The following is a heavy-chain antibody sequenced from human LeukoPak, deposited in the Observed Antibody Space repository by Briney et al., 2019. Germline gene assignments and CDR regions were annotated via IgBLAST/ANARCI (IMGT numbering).Heavy chain of an antibody. Sequence: PSETLSLTCTVSGGSISSYYWSWIRQPPGKGLEWIGYIYYSGSTNYNPSLKSRVTISVDTSKSQFSLKLSSVTAADTAVYYCARSSVVGYCSGGSCYSKWFDPWGQGTLVTVSS. CDR3: ARSSVVGYCSGGSCYSKWFDP. D-gene: IGHD2-15*01. V-gene: IGHV4-59*08. CDR2: IYYSGST. CDR1: GGSISSYY. J-gene: IGHJ5*02.